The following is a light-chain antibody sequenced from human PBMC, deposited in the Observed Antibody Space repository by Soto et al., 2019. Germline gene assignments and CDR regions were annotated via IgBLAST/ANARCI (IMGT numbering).Light chain of an antibody. CDR2: DAS. CDR3: QQYSDWWT. Sequence: DIQMTQSPSTVSASIGDRVTITCRASQGISRSLAWYQQKPGTAPKLLIYDASTLESGVPSRFSGSGSGSQFTLTISSLQPDDFAIYFCQQYSDWWTFGQGTRVEIK. CDR1: QGISRS. J-gene: IGKJ1*01. V-gene: IGKV1-5*01.